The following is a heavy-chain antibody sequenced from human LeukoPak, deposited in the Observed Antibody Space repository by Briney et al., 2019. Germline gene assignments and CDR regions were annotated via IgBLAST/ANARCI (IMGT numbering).Heavy chain of an antibody. CDR3: TRETSSTSYWE. CDR2: INHSGST. J-gene: IGHJ4*02. CDR1: GGSFSGYY. V-gene: IGHV4-34*01. Sequence: SETLSLTCAVYGGSFSGYYWSWIRQPPGKGLEWIGEINHSGSTNYNPSLKSRVIISVDTSKNQFSLKLTSVTAADTAVYFCTRETSSTSYWEWGQGTLVTISS. D-gene: IGHD6-6*01.